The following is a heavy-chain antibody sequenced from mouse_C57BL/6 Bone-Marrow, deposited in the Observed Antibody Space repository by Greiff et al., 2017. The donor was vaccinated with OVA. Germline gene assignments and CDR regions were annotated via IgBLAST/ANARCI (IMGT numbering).Heavy chain of an antibody. J-gene: IGHJ2*01. D-gene: IGHD4-1*01. CDR2: IDPSDSYT. V-gene: IGHV1-69*01. CDR3: AREEDDWGYFDY. CDR1: GYTFTSYW. Sequence: QVQLQQPGAELVMPGASVMLSCKASGYTFTSYWMHWVKQRPGQGLAWIGEIDPSDSYTNYNQKFKGKFTLTVDKSSSTAYMQISSLTSEDSAVYDCAREEDDWGYFDYWGKGTTLTVSS.